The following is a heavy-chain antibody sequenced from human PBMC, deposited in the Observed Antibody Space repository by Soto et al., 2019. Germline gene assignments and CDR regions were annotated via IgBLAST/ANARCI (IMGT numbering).Heavy chain of an antibody. Sequence: PGGSLRLSCAASGFTFSDHYMSWIRQAPGKGLEWVSYISSSGSTIYYADSVKGRFTISRDNAKNSLYLQMNSLRAEDTAVYYCARDSCPRCRLDRPLVDYWGQGTLVTVSS. V-gene: IGHV3-11*01. D-gene: IGHD1-1*01. CDR1: GFTFSDHY. CDR3: ARDSCPRCRLDRPLVDY. CDR2: ISSSGSTI. J-gene: IGHJ4*02.